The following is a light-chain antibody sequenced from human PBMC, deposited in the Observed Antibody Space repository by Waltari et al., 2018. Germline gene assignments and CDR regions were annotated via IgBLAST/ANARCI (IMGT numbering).Light chain of an antibody. CDR3: QQTNSSPRVT. V-gene: IGKV1-12*01. CDR1: QAISNW. CDR2: SAS. Sequence: VTITCRASQAISNWLAWYQQRPGKAPRLLIYSASILQSGVPSRFSDSGSGTHFTLTISSLQPEDSATYYCQQTNSSPRVTFGPGTKVHI. J-gene: IGKJ3*01.